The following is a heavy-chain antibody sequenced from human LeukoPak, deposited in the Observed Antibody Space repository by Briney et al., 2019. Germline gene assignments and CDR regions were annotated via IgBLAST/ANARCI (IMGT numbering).Heavy chain of an antibody. V-gene: IGHV4-61*08. CDR1: GGSISSGGYY. CDR3: AGGPFKEGYYYMDV. J-gene: IGHJ6*03. CDR2: IYYSGST. Sequence: SETLSLTCTVSGGSISSGGYYWSWIRQHPGKGLEWIGYIYYSGSTNYNPSLKSRVTISVDTSKNQFSLKLSSVTAADTAVYYCAGGPFKEGYYYMDVWGKGTTVTVSS.